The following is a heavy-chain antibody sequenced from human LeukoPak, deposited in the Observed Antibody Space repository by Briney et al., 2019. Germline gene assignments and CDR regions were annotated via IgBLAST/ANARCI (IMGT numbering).Heavy chain of an antibody. V-gene: IGHV4-39*07. CDR2: IYHSGST. J-gene: IGHJ4*02. CDR3: ARLETSSGSLSYFDY. CDR1: GGSISSGTYY. D-gene: IGHD6-19*01. Sequence: SETLSLTCTVSGGSISSGTYYWGWIRQSPGKGLEWIGSIYHSGSTYYNPSFKSRVTMSVDTSKNQFSLKLSSVTAADTAVYYCARLETSSGSLSYFDYWGQGTLVTVSS.